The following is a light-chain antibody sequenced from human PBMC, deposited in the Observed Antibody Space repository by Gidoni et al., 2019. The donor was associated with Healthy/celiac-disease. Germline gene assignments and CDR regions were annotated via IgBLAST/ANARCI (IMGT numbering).Light chain of an antibody. CDR2: DVS. CDR3: SSYTSSSTLDWV. V-gene: IGLV2-14*01. J-gene: IGLJ3*02. CDR1: SSAVGGYNY. Sequence: QSALPQPASVSGSPGQSITISCTGTSSAVGGYNYVYWYQQHPGKAPKLMIYDVSNRPSGVSNRFSGSKSGNTASLTISGLQAEDEADYYCSSYTSSSTLDWVFGGGTKLTVL.